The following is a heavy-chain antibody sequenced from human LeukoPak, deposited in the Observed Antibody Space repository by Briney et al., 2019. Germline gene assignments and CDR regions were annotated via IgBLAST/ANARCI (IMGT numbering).Heavy chain of an antibody. CDR3: ARDGRFVPAAYYYYYGMDV. CDR2: IIPILGIA. D-gene: IGHD2-2*01. V-gene: IGHV1-69*04. Sequence: SVKVSCKASGGTFSSYATSWVRQAPGQGLEWMGRIIPILGIANYAQKFQGRVTITADKSTSTAYMELSSLRSEDTAVYYCARDGRFVPAAYYYYYGMDVWGQGTTVTVSS. J-gene: IGHJ6*02. CDR1: GGTFSSYA.